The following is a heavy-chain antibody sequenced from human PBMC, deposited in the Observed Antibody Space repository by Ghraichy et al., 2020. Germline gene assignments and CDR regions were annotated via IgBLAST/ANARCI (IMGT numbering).Heavy chain of an antibody. Sequence: SETLSLTCTVSGGSVSSGNYYWSWIRQPPGKGLEWIGYIYYSGSTNYNPSLKSRVTISVDTSKNQFSLKLSSVTAADTAVYYCARGPNYYDSSGYFYYWGQGTLVTVSS. CDR1: GGSVSSGNYY. V-gene: IGHV4-61*01. CDR2: IYYSGST. D-gene: IGHD3-22*01. CDR3: ARGPNYYDSSGYFYY. J-gene: IGHJ4*02.